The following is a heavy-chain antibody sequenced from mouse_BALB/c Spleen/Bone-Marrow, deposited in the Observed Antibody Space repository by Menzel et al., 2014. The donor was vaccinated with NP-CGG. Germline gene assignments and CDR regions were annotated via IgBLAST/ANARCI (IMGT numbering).Heavy chain of an antibody. CDR3: ARSGSSGYHNYAMDY. J-gene: IGHJ4*01. V-gene: IGHV3-8*02. D-gene: IGHD3-1*01. Sequence: EVKLMESGPSLVKPSQTLSLTCSVTGDSITSGYWNWIRKFPGNKLEYMGFISYSSSTYYNPSLKSRISITRDTSKNLYYLQLNSVTTEDSATYYCARSGSSGYHNYAMDYWGQGTSVTVSS. CDR2: ISYSSST. CDR1: GDSITSGY.